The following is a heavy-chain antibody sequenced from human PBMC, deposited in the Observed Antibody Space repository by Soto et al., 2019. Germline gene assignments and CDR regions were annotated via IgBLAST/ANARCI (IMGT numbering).Heavy chain of an antibody. CDR1: GFTFSSYA. V-gene: IGHV3-23*01. Sequence: GGSLRLSCAASGFTFSSYAMSWVRQAPGKGLEWVSAISGSGDSTYYADSVKGRFTISRDNSKNTQYLQMNSLRAEDTAVYYCAKGTVGWYFDLWGRGTLVTVSS. J-gene: IGHJ2*01. CDR3: AKGTVGWYFDL. CDR2: ISGSGDST. D-gene: IGHD4-17*01.